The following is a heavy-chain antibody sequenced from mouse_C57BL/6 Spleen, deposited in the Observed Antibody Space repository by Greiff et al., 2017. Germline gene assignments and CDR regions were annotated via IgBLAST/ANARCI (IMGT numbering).Heavy chain of an antibody. Sequence: EVKVVESGEGLVKPGGSLKLSCAASGFTFSSYAMSWVRQTPEKRLEWVAYISSGGGYIYYADTVKGRFTISRDNARNTLYLQMSSLKSEDTAMXYCTRDELRVLPMDYWGQGTSVTVSS. D-gene: IGHD3-2*02. CDR1: GFTFSSYA. CDR3: TRDELRVLPMDY. V-gene: IGHV5-9-1*02. CDR2: ISSGGGYI. J-gene: IGHJ4*01.